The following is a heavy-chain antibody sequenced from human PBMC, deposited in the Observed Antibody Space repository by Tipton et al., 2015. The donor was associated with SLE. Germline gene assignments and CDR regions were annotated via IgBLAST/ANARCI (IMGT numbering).Heavy chain of an antibody. Sequence: TLSLTCAVYGGSFSGYYWSWIRQPPGKGLEWIGEINHSGSTNYNPSLKGRVTISVDTSKNQFSLKLSSVTAADTAVYYCARKRNGMGIWGQGTMVTVSS. CDR3: ARKRNGMGI. V-gene: IGHV4-34*01. CDR1: GGSFSGYY. CDR2: INHSGST. J-gene: IGHJ3*02. D-gene: IGHD5-24*01.